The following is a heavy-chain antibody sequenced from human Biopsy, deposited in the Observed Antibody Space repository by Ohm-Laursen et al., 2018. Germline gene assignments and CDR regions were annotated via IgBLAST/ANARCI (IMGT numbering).Heavy chain of an antibody. J-gene: IGHJ2*01. D-gene: IGHD4-23*01. CDR3: ARRPYGGTRYWYFDL. Sequence: SQTLSLTCTVSGGSVSSDGFYWSWIRQHPGKGLEWIRYIYYSGTTYYNPSLKSLVTISADTSKNQFSLKLNSVTAADTAVYYCARRPYGGTRYWYFDLWGRGTLVTVSS. CDR2: IYYSGTT. V-gene: IGHV4-31*01. CDR1: GGSVSSDGFY.